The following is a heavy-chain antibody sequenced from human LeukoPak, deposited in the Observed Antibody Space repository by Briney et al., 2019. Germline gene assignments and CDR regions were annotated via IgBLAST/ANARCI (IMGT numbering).Heavy chain of an antibody. V-gene: IGHV3-13*01. CDR1: GFTFSSYD. J-gene: IGHJ6*02. Sequence: GGSLRLSCAASGFTFSSYDMHWVRQATGKGLEWVSAIGTAGDTYYPGSVKGRFTISRENAKNSLYLQMNSLRAGDTAEYYCARVELSYYGMTSGAKGPRTPSP. D-gene: IGHD1-7*01. CDR3: ARVELSYYGMTS. CDR2: IGTAGDT.